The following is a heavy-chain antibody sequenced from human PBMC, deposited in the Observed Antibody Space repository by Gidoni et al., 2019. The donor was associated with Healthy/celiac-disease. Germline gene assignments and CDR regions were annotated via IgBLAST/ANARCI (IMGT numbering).Heavy chain of an antibody. CDR1: GFTFSRYA. CDR3: ATWEYCSGGRCLYDAFDI. Sequence: EVQLLESGGGLVQPGGSLRLSCAASGFTFSRYAMSWVRQAPGKGLEWVSAISGSGGSTYYADSVKGRFTISRDNSKNTLYLQMNSLRAEDTAVYYCATWEYCSGGRCLYDAFDIWGQGTMVTVSS. V-gene: IGHV3-23*01. CDR2: ISGSGGST. D-gene: IGHD2-15*01. J-gene: IGHJ3*02.